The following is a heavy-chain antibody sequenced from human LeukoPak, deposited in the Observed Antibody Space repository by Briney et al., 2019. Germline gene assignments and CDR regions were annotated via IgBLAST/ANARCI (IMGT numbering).Heavy chain of an antibody. D-gene: IGHD6-19*01. Sequence: GESLRISCKGSGNSFTSYLISWVRQMPGKGLEWMGRIDPSDSYTNYSPSFQGHVTISADKSISTAYLQWSSLKASDTAMYYCASTQSGWYEKFDYWGQGTLVTVSS. CDR2: IDPSDSYT. CDR1: GNSFTSYL. CDR3: ASTQSGWYEKFDY. J-gene: IGHJ4*02. V-gene: IGHV5-10-1*01.